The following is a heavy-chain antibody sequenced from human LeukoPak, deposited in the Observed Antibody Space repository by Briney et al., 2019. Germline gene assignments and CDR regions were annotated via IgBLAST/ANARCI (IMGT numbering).Heavy chain of an antibody. V-gene: IGHV1-2*02. D-gene: IGHD6-13*01. J-gene: IGHJ6*02. CDR2: INPNSGAT. CDR1: GYTFTGYF. CDR3: AKDRQQLTRRDYSYFYGMDV. Sequence: GASVKVSCKASGYTFTGYFIHWVRQAPGQGLEWMGWINPNSGATNYAQKFQGSVTMTRDTSINTAYMELSSLKFDDTAVYYCAKDRQQLTRRDYSYFYGMDVWGQGTTVTVSS.